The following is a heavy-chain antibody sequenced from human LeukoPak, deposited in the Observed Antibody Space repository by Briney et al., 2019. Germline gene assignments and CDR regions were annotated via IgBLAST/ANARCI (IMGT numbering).Heavy chain of an antibody. J-gene: IGHJ3*02. CDR1: GGSISTYY. V-gene: IGHV4-59*01. CDR3: AREYNYYDSSGWDAFEI. CDR2: IYYSGST. Sequence: PSETLSLTCTVSGGSISTYYWNWIRQPPGKGLEWIGYIYYSGSTNYNPSLTGRVTISVDTSKNQFSLKLSSVTAVDTAVYYCAREYNYYDSSGWDAFEIWGQGTMVTVSS. D-gene: IGHD3-22*01.